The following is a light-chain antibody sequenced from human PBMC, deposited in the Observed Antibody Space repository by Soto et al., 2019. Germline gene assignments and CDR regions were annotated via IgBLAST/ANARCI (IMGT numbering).Light chain of an antibody. CDR3: QQFGSSSWT. Sequence: EVVLTQSPATLSLSPGDRATLSCRASQSVSSYLAWYQQKPGQAPRLLIYGASSRATGIPDRFSGSGSGTDFTLTVSRLEPEDFAVYYCQQFGSSSWTFGQGTKV. CDR2: GAS. J-gene: IGKJ1*01. V-gene: IGKV3-20*01. CDR1: QSVSSY.